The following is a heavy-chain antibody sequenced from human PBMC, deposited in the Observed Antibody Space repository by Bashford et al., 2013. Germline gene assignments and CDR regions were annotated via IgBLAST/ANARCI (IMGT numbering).Heavy chain of an antibody. CDR1: GFTFSSYW. D-gene: IGHD3-22*01. J-gene: IGHJ4*02. V-gene: IGHV3-74*01. Sequence: GSVRLSCAASGFTFSSYWMHWVRQAPGKGLVWVSRINSDGSSTSYAESVKGRFTVSRDNAKNTLYLQMNSLRAEDTAVHYCARVGYYDSSGTEYWGQGTLVTVSS. CDR3: ARVGYYDSSGTEY. CDR2: INSDGSST.